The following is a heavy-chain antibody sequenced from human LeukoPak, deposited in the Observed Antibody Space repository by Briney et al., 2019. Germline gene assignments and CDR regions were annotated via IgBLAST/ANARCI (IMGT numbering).Heavy chain of an antibody. D-gene: IGHD3-3*01. CDR2: INHNGRT. CDR1: GGSFSNYD. CDR3: ARGRSRVTVFGVALNWFDS. Sequence: SETLSVTCAVYGGSFSNYDWTWIRQPPGKGLEWIGEINHNGRTNYNPSLKSRLTISADTSKNQFSLKLRSVTAADTAVYYCARGRSRVTVFGVALNWFDSWGQGNLVSVSS. V-gene: IGHV4-34*01. J-gene: IGHJ5*01.